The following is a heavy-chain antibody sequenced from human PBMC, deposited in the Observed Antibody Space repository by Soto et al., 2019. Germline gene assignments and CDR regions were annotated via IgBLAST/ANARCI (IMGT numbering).Heavy chain of an antibody. CDR2: ISAYNGNT. D-gene: IGHD3-10*01. Sequence: ASVKVSCKASGYTFTSYGIGWVRQAPGQGLEWMGWISAYNGNTNYAQKLQGRVTMTTDTSTSTAYMELRSLRSDDTAVYYCARDQVYYYGSGSYRYYYGMDVWGQGTTVTVSS. V-gene: IGHV1-18*01. CDR1: GYTFTSYG. J-gene: IGHJ6*02. CDR3: ARDQVYYYGSGSYRYYYGMDV.